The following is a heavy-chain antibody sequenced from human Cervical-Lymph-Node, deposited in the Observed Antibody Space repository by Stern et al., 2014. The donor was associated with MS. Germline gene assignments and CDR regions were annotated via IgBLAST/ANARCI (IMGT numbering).Heavy chain of an antibody. CDR3: AHVDEEQWPLLYYFDY. CDR1: GFSLSTSGVG. V-gene: IGHV2-5*02. Sequence: QITLKESGPTLVKPTQTLTLTCTFSGFSLSTSGVGVGWIRQPPGKALEWLALIYWDDDKRYSPSLKSRLTITKDTSKNQVVLTMTNMDPVDTATYYCAHVDEEQWPLLYYFDYWGQGTLVTVSS. D-gene: IGHD6-19*01. CDR2: IYWDDDK. J-gene: IGHJ4*02.